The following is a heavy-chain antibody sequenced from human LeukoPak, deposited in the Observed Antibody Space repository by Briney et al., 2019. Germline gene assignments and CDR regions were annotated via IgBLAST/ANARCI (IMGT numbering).Heavy chain of an antibody. CDR1: GGFISTYY. D-gene: IGHD1-1*01. V-gene: IGHV4-59*01. CDR3: ARGGYGPNWWFDP. CDR2: IYYSGIT. J-gene: IGHJ5*02. Sequence: SPTLSLTCTVSGGFISTYYWSWIRQPPRKGLEWIGYIYYSGITNQNPSLKSRVTVSVDTSKNQFSLKLRSVTDADTAVYYCARGGYGPNWWFDPWGQGTLVTVSS.